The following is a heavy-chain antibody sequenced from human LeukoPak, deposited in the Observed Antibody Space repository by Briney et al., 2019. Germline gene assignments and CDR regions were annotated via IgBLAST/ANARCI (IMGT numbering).Heavy chain of an antibody. J-gene: IGHJ4*02. CDR1: GGTFSSYA. Sequence: ASVKVSCKASGGTFSSYAIGWVRQAPGQGLEWMGIINPSGGSTSYAQKFQGRVTMTRDMSTSTVYMELSSLRSEDTAVYYCARGGLNYYDSSGYYYPYYFDYWGQGTLVTVSS. D-gene: IGHD3-22*01. V-gene: IGHV1-46*01. CDR3: ARGGLNYYDSSGYYYPYYFDY. CDR2: INPSGGST.